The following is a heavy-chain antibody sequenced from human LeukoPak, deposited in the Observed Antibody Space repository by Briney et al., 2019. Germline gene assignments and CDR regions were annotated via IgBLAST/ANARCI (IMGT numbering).Heavy chain of an antibody. CDR1: GGSISSYY. V-gene: IGHV4-4*07. CDR2: IYISGST. Sequence: SETLSLTCTVSGGSISSYYWSWIRQPAGKGLEWIGRIYISGSTDYNPSLKGRVTISADTSKNQFSLELSAVTAADTAVYYCARDHIWVGQLLHAFDIWGRGTMVTVSS. CDR3: ARDHIWVGQLLHAFDI. J-gene: IGHJ3*02. D-gene: IGHD3-10*01.